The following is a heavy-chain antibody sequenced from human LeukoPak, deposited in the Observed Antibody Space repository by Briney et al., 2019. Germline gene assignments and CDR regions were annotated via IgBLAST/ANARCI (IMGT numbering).Heavy chain of an antibody. Sequence: PSETLSLTCTVSGGSISSYYWSWIRQPPGKGLEWIGCIYYSGSTSYNPSLKSRVTISVDTSKNQFSLKLSSVTAADTAVYYCARRAAFWRRPDYYYYMDVWGKGTTVTVSS. CDR2: IYYSGST. J-gene: IGHJ6*03. CDR3: ARRAAFWRRPDYYYYMDV. CDR1: GGSISSYY. V-gene: IGHV4-59*08. D-gene: IGHD3-3*01.